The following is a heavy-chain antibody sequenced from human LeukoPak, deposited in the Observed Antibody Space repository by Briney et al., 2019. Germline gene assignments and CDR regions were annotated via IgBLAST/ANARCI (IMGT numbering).Heavy chain of an antibody. Sequence: SETLSLTCTVSGGSISSYYWSWIRQPPGKGLEWIGRIYTSGSTNYNPSLKSRVTTSVDTSKNQFSLKLSSVTAADTAVYYCARDGGGSNYVDYYYYYMDVWGKGTTVTVSS. J-gene: IGHJ6*03. D-gene: IGHD4-11*01. V-gene: IGHV4-4*07. CDR1: GGSISSYY. CDR2: IYTSGST. CDR3: ARDGGGSNYVDYYYYYMDV.